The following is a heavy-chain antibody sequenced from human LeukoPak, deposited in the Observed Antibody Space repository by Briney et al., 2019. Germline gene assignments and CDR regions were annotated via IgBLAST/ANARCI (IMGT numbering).Heavy chain of an antibody. CDR3: ARHVCSGWDYYYGRDV. Sequence: SETLSPTSTVYPESISSVGVYWKCTRHPPERRLERSGSIFYTGSTYYSPSFSSRITLSVDTSKIRFSLRVNSLTSADTGVYYCARHVCSGWDYYYGRDVWGQGTAVSVS. D-gene: IGHD6-19*01. V-gene: IGHV4-39*01. CDR1: PESISSVGVY. CDR2: IFYTGST. J-gene: IGHJ6*02.